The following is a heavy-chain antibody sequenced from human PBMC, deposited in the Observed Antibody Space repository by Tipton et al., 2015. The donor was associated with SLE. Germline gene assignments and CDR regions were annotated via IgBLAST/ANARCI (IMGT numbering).Heavy chain of an antibody. CDR1: DYTFTNYG. J-gene: IGHJ3*02. CDR2: ISVYNGNT. CDR3: ARDSGQGRDAFDI. D-gene: IGHD1-26*01. Sequence: QSGAEVKKPGASVKVSCKASDYTFTNYGISWVRQAPGQGLEWMGWISVYNGNTNYAQKFQGRVTMTTDTSTTTAYMELRSLRSDDTAVYYCARDSGQGRDAFDIWGQGTMVTVSS. V-gene: IGHV1-18*01.